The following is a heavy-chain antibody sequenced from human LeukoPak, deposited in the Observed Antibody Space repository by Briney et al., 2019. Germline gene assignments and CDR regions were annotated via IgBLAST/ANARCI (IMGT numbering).Heavy chain of an antibody. D-gene: IGHD3-3*01. Sequence: GGSLRLSCAASGFTFSSYGMHWVCQAPGKGLEWVAFIRYDGSNKYYADSVKGRFTISRDNSKNTLYLQMNSLRAEDTAVYYCAKDKRFLEWLDAFDIWGQGTMVTVSS. CDR3: AKDKRFLEWLDAFDI. CDR1: GFTFSSYG. J-gene: IGHJ3*02. V-gene: IGHV3-30*02. CDR2: IRYDGSNK.